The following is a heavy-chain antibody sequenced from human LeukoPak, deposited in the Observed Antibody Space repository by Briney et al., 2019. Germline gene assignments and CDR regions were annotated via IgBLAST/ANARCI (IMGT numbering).Heavy chain of an antibody. D-gene: IGHD3-22*01. V-gene: IGHV3-23*01. J-gene: IGHJ4*02. CDR2: ISGSGGST. Sequence: GGSLRLSCAASGFTFSNYAMSWVRQAPGKGLEWVSAISGSGGSTYYADSVKGRFTISRDNSKNTLFLQMNSLRAEDTALYYCAKYDTSGYFPFDYWGQGTLVTVSS. CDR3: AKYDTSGYFPFDY. CDR1: GFTFSNYA.